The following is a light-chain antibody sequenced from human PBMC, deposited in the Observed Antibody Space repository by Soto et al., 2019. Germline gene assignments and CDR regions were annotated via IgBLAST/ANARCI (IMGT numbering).Light chain of an antibody. J-gene: IGKJ1*01. CDR3: QQYHIWPSWT. Sequence: EIVMTQSPATLSVSPGERATLSCRASQSVSSNLAWYQQKPGQAPRLLIYGASTRATGIPARFSGSGSGTDFTITISSLQSEDFAVYFCQQYHIWPSWTFGQGTKVNI. CDR1: QSVSSN. V-gene: IGKV3-15*01. CDR2: GAS.